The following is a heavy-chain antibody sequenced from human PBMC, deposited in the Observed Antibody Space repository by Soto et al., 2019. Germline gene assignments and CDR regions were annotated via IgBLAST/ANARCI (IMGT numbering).Heavy chain of an antibody. Sequence: PSETLSLTCTVSGGSISSGVYYWSWIRQHPGKGLEWIGYIYYSGSTYYNPSLKSRVTISVDTSKNQFSLKLSSVTAADTAVYYCASSYGDSMVDYWGQGTLVTVSS. D-gene: IGHD4-17*01. V-gene: IGHV4-31*03. J-gene: IGHJ4*02. CDR3: ASSYGDSMVDY. CDR1: GGSISSGVYY. CDR2: IYYSGST.